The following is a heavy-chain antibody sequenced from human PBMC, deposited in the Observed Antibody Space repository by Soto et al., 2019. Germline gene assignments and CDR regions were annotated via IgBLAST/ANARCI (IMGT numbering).Heavy chain of an antibody. D-gene: IGHD2-15*01. CDR3: ARLAGYSGYRY. Sequence: QVQLVQSGAEVKKPGASVKVSCKASGYTFTSYGISWVRQAPGQGLEWMGWISAYNGNTNYAHKLQGRVTMPTDPSTSTAYMALRSLGSDDTAVYFCARLAGYSGYRYWGQGTLVTVSS. CDR1: GYTFTSYG. J-gene: IGHJ4*02. CDR2: ISAYNGNT. V-gene: IGHV1-18*01.